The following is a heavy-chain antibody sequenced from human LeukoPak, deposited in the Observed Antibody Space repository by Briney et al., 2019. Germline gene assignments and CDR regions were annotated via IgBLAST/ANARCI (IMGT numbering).Heavy chain of an antibody. Sequence: SETLSLTCAVYGGSFSGYYWSWIRQPPGKGLEWTGEINHSGSTNYNPSLKSRVTISVDTSKNQFSLKLSSVTAADTAVYYCARGVLLAYCGGDCYPHSDNFDYWGQGTLVTVSS. J-gene: IGHJ4*02. V-gene: IGHV4-34*01. D-gene: IGHD2-21*02. CDR1: GGSFSGYY. CDR3: ARGVLLAYCGGDCYPHSDNFDY. CDR2: INHSGST.